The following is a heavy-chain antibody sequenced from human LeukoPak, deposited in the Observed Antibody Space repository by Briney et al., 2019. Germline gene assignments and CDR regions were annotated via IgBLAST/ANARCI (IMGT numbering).Heavy chain of an antibody. D-gene: IGHD3-10*01. CDR1: GYSISSGYY. CDR3: ARSYIFDL. Sequence: SETLSLTCTVSGYSISSGYYWGWIRQPPGKGLEWIGSFYHSGSTYYNPSLKSRVTISVDTSKNQFSLKLSSVTAADTAVYYCARSYIFDLWGRGTLVTVSS. CDR2: FYHSGST. J-gene: IGHJ2*01. V-gene: IGHV4-38-2*02.